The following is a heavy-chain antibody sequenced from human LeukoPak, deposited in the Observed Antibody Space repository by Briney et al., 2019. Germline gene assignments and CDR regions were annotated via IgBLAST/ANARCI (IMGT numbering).Heavy chain of an antibody. D-gene: IGHD6-19*01. J-gene: IGHJ4*02. CDR2: IYPSGSN. CDR3: ATGYSGGWYEPTFDY. V-gene: IGHV4-61*02. CDR1: GVSISSGSYY. Sequence: PSETLSLTCTVSGVSISSGSYYWRWIRQPAGKGLEWIGRIYPSGSNNYNPSLKSRVTISVDMSKNQFSLKLSSVTAADTAVYYCATGYSGGWYEPTFDYWGQGTLVTVSS.